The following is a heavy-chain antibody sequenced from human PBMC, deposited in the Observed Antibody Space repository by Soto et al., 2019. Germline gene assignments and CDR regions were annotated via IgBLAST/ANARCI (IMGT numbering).Heavy chain of an antibody. CDR3: AREAV. J-gene: IGHJ6*02. V-gene: IGHV3-7*05. CDR2: IKQDGSEQ. Sequence: EVQLVESGGGLVQPWGSLRLSCAASGFTFSGYWMSWVRQAPGKGLEWVANIKQDGSEQFYVDSVKGRFTISRDNAKNSLYLQMNSLRAEDTAVYYCAREAVWGQWTEVTVSS. CDR1: GFTFSGYW.